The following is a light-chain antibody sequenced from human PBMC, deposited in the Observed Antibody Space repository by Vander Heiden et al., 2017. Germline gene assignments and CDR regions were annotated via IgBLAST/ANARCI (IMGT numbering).Light chain of an antibody. J-gene: IGLJ3*02. V-gene: IGLV3-21*02. Sequence: SSVLTPPPPVSVAPGQTARITCGGNNIESKSVHWYQQKPGQAPVLVVYDDRDRPSEIPERFSGSNSGNTATLTISRVEAGDEADYYCQVWDRSSDHRGVFGGGTKLTVL. CDR3: QVWDRSSDHRGV. CDR1: NIESKS. CDR2: DDR.